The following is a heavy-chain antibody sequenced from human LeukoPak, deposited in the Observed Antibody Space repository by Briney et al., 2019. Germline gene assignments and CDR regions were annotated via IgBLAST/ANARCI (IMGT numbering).Heavy chain of an antibody. Sequence: SVKVSCKASGGTFSSYAISWVRQASGQGLEWMGGIIPIFGTANYAQKFQGRVTVTADESTSTAYMELSSLRSEDTAVYYCARELFPEKQLGPSTDYWGQGTLVTVSS. CDR1: GGTFSSYA. CDR3: ARELFPEKQLGPSTDY. V-gene: IGHV1-69*13. D-gene: IGHD6-6*01. J-gene: IGHJ4*02. CDR2: IIPIFGTA.